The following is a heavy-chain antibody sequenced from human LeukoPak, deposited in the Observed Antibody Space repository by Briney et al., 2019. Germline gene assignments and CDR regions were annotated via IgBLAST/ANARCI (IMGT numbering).Heavy chain of an antibody. V-gene: IGHV4-59*01. Sequence: PSETLSLTCTVSGGSISSYYWSWIRQPPGKGLGWIGYIYYSGSTNYNPSLKSRVTISVATSKNRFSLKLSSVTAADTAVYYFARGNMYSNGLAFLGGYYYFGIGVWGKGTTVTVSS. CDR3: ARGNMYSNGLAFLGGYYYFGIGV. CDR1: GGSISSYY. J-gene: IGHJ6*04. CDR2: IYYSGST. D-gene: IGHD6-19*01.